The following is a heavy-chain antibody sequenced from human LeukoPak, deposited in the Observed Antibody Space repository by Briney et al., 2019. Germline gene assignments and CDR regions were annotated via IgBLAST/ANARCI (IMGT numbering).Heavy chain of an antibody. Sequence: SETLSLTCTVSGGSISSYYWSWIRQPPGKGLEWIGEINHSGSTNYNPSLKSRVTISVDTSKNQFSLKLSSVTAADTAVYYCASYDFWSGYLDYWGQGTLVTVSS. D-gene: IGHD3-3*01. V-gene: IGHV4-34*01. CDR2: INHSGST. CDR1: GGSISSYY. J-gene: IGHJ4*02. CDR3: ASYDFWSGYLDY.